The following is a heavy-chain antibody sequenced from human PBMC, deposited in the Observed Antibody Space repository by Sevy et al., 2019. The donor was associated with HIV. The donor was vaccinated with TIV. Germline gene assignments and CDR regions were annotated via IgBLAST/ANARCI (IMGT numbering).Heavy chain of an antibody. J-gene: IGHJ4*02. D-gene: IGHD2-2*01. Sequence: SETLSLTCTVSGGSISSYYWSWIRQPAGKGLEWIGRIYPSGITNYNPSLKSRVTMSVDTSKNQFSLNLSSVTAADTAVYYGAGGWCRSASCYYDYWGQGTLVTVSS. CDR2: IYPSGIT. CDR1: GGSISSYY. V-gene: IGHV4-4*07. CDR3: AGGWCRSASCYYDY.